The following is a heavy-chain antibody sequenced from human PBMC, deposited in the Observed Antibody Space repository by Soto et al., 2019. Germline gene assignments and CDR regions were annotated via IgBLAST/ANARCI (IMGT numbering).Heavy chain of an antibody. J-gene: IGHJ4*02. D-gene: IGHD1-26*01. V-gene: IGHV3-33*01. Sequence: QVQLVESGGGVVQPGRSLRLSCAASGFTFSNYGMHWVRQAPGKGLEWVAAIYYDGSNKEYADSVKGRFTISRDNSKNTLVRQMDRVRAEDTAVYYCARDATSGSYSRLDDWGQGNLVTVSS. CDR3: ARDATSGSYSRLDD. CDR1: GFTFSNYG. CDR2: IYYDGSNK.